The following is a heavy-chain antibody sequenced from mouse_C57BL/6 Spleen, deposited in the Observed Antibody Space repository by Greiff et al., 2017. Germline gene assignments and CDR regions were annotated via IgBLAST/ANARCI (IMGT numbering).Heavy chain of an antibody. V-gene: IGHV1-26*01. CDR2: INPNNGGT. Sequence: VQLQQSGPELVKPGASVKISCKASGYTFTDYYMNWVKQSHGKSLEWIGDINPNNGGTSYNQKFKGKATLTVDKSSSTAYMELRSLTSEDSAVYYCARGSNHGYWGQGTTLTVSS. J-gene: IGHJ2*01. D-gene: IGHD2-5*01. CDR3: ARGSNHGY. CDR1: GYTFTDYY.